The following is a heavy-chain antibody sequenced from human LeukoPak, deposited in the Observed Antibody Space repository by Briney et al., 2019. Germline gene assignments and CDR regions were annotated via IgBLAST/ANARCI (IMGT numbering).Heavy chain of an antibody. V-gene: IGHV3-48*03. CDR3: ARAIFSSSWSPSGARRYYYYYYGMDV. Sequence: GGSLRLSCAASGFTFSRYEMNWVRQAPGKGLEWVSYISRSGDTIYSADSVKGRFTISRDNAKNSPYLQMNSLRAEDTAVYYCARAIFSSSWSPSGARRYYYYYYGMDVWGQGTTVTVSS. J-gene: IGHJ6*02. CDR2: ISRSGDTI. CDR1: GFTFSRYE. D-gene: IGHD6-13*01.